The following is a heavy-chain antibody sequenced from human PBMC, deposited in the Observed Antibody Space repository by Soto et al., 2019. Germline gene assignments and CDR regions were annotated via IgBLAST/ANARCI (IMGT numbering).Heavy chain of an antibody. CDR1: GFTFSSYA. Sequence: EVQLLESGGGLVQPGGFLRLSCAASGFTFSSYAMSWVRQAPGKGLEWVSAISGSGGSTYYADSVKGRFTISRDNSKNTLYLQMNSLRAEDTAVYYCAKVRDSFLDTVTTQEAHDYYGMDVWGQGTTVTVSS. D-gene: IGHD4-17*01. CDR2: ISGSGGST. J-gene: IGHJ6*02. V-gene: IGHV3-23*01. CDR3: AKVRDSFLDTVTTQEAHDYYGMDV.